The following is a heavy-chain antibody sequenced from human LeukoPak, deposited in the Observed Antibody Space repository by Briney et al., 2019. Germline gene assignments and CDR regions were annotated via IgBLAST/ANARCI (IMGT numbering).Heavy chain of an antibody. V-gene: IGHV3-7*01. J-gene: IGHJ4*02. D-gene: IGHD6-13*01. CDR1: GFTFSGFW. Sequence: GGFLRLSRAASGFTFSGFWMNWVRQAPGKGLEWVANIKQDGSEKYYVDSVKGRFTISRDNAKNSLYLQMNSLRAEDSAVYYCARHPSSSWYLPLGFVDYWGQGILVTVSS. CDR2: IKQDGSEK. CDR3: ARHPSSSWYLPLGFVDY.